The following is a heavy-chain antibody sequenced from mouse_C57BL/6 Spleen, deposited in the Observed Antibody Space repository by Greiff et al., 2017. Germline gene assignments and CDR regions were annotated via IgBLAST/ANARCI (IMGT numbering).Heavy chain of an antibody. CDR3: ARHYYGSSYEY. CDR1: GYTFTSYW. V-gene: IGHV1-55*01. Sequence: QVQLQQSGAELVKPGASVKMSCKASGYTFTSYWITWVKQRPGQGLEWIGDIYPGSGSTNYNEKFKSKATLTVDTSSSTAYMQLSSLTSEDSAVYYCARHYYGSSYEYWGQGTTLTVSS. CDR2: IYPGSGST. J-gene: IGHJ2*01. D-gene: IGHD1-1*01.